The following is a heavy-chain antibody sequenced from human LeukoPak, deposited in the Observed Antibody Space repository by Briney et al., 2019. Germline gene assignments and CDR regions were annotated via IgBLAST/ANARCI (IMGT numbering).Heavy chain of an antibody. CDR2: IYYSGST. CDR1: GGSISSYY. CDR3: ARVVRRYYYGSGSYHGGYFDY. V-gene: IGHV4-59*08. J-gene: IGHJ4*02. Sequence: SETLSLTCTVSGGSISSYYWSWIRQPPGKGLEWIGYIYYSGSTNYNPSLKSRVTISVDTSKNQFSLKLSPVTAADTAVYYCARVVRRYYYGSGSYHGGYFDYWGQGTLVTVSS. D-gene: IGHD3-10*01.